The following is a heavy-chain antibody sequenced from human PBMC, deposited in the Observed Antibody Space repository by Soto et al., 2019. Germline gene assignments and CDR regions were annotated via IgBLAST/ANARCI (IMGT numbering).Heavy chain of an antibody. CDR1: GYSFTSYW. Sequence: GESLKISCKGSGYSFTSYWIGWVRQMPGKGLEWMGIIYPGDSDTRYSPSFQGQVTISADKSISTAYLQWSSLTASDTATYYCARSPFGRLPRGPTVGNYGMDVWGQGTTVTVSS. D-gene: IGHD6-25*01. J-gene: IGHJ6*02. CDR3: ARSPFGRLPRGPTVGNYGMDV. V-gene: IGHV5-51*01. CDR2: IYPGDSDT.